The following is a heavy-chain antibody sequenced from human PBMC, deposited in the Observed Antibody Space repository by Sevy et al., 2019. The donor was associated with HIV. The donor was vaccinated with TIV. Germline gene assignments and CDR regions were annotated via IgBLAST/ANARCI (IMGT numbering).Heavy chain of an antibody. J-gene: IGHJ4*02. Sequence: GGYLRLSCAASGFTFSSYSMNWVRQAPGKGLEWVSSISSSSSYIYYSDSVKGRFTISRDNAKNSLYLQMNSLRAEDTAVYYCARWSGRWLYDYWGQGTLVTVSS. V-gene: IGHV3-21*01. CDR2: ISSSSSYI. D-gene: IGHD2-21*01. CDR1: GFTFSSYS. CDR3: ARWSGRWLYDY.